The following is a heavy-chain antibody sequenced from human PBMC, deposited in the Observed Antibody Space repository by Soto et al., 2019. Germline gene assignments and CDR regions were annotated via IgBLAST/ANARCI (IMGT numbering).Heavy chain of an antibody. Sequence: PGGSLRLSCSASGFTFSVSAMHWVRQASGKGLEWVGRIRSKANSYATAYAASVKGRFTISRDDSKNTAYLQMNSLKTEDTAVYYCTRHGIAPGYWGQGTLVTVSS. CDR3: TRHGIAPGY. J-gene: IGHJ4*02. V-gene: IGHV3-73*01. CDR1: GFTFSVSA. D-gene: IGHD1-26*01. CDR2: IRSKANSYAT.